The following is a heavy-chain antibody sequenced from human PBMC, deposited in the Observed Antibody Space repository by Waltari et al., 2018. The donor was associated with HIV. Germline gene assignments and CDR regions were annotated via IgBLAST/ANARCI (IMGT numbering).Heavy chain of an antibody. V-gene: IGHV4-59*01. D-gene: IGHD6-19*01. CDR2: IYYTGST. J-gene: IGHJ4*02. Sequence: QWIGYIYYTGSTDYNPSLKSRVTISVDTSKNQFSLKLTSVTAADTAQYYCARYSSAWTGFDYWGQGTLVTVSS. CDR3: ARYSSAWTGFDY.